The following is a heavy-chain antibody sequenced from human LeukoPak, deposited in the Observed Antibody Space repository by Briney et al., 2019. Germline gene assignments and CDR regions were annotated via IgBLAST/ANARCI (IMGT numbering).Heavy chain of an antibody. V-gene: IGHV3-74*01. D-gene: IGHD2-8*01. Sequence: GGSLRLSCAASGFTFNSYWMHWVRQAPGKGLLWVSRISYDGSNANYADFVKGRFTISRDNAKNTLYLQMNSLRAEDTAVYYCGVLTLNPGWGQGTLVSVSS. CDR1: GFTFNSYW. CDR2: ISYDGSNA. J-gene: IGHJ4*02. CDR3: GVLTLNPG.